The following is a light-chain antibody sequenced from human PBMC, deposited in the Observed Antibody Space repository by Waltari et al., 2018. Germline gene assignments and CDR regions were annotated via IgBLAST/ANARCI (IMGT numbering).Light chain of an antibody. V-gene: IGKV2-28*01. CDR2: LGS. CDR1: QSLLHSNAHNY. CDR3: MQALQTPYT. J-gene: IGKJ2*01. Sequence: DIVMTQSPLSLPVTPGEPASISCRSSQSLLHSNAHNYLDWYLQKPGQSPQLLIYLGSDRASGVPDRFSGSGSGTDFTLKIGRVEAEDVGVYYCMQALQTPYTFGQGTKLEIK.